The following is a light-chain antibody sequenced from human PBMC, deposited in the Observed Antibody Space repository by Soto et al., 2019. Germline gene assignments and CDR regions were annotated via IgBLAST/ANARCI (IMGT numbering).Light chain of an antibody. CDR3: ATWDSKLSAVV. Sequence: QSVLTQPPSMSAAPGQKVPISCSGSSSNIGDNFVSWYQHLPGTAPKLLIFDNSQRPSEIPDRFFGSKSGTIATLAITGPQTGDEAVYYCATWDSKLSAVVFGGGTQLTV. CDR2: DNS. J-gene: IGLJ2*01. V-gene: IGLV1-51*01. CDR1: SSNIGDNF.